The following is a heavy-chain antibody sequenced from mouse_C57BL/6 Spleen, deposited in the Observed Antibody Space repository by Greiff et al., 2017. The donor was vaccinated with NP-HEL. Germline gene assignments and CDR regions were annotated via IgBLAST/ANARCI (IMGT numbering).Heavy chain of an antibody. CDR2: IYPGDGDT. V-gene: IGHV1-80*01. CDR1: GYAFSSYW. Sequence: QVQLKQSGAELVKPGASVKISCKASGYAFSSYWMNWVKQRPGKGLEWIGQIYPGDGDTNYNGKFKGKATLTADKSSSTAYMQLSSLTSEDSAVYFCARSDDSYARDYWGQGTSVTVSS. CDR3: ARSDDSYARDY. J-gene: IGHJ4*01.